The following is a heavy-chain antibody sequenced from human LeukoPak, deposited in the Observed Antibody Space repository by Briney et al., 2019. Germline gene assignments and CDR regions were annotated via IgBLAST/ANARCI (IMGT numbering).Heavy chain of an antibody. Sequence: GRSLRLSCTGSGFTFGDYAMSWVRQAPGKGLEWVGFIRSKAYGGTIEYAASVKDRFTISRDDSTSIAYLQMNSLKTEDTGVYYCARRGTVAAADYWGQGTLVTVSS. V-gene: IGHV3-49*04. CDR2: IRSKAYGGTI. J-gene: IGHJ4*02. CDR1: GFTFGDYA. CDR3: ARRGTVAAADY. D-gene: IGHD2-2*01.